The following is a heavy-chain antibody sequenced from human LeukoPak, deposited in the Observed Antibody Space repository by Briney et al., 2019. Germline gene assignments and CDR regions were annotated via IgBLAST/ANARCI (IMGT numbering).Heavy chain of an antibody. V-gene: IGHV3-48*04. D-gene: IGHD6-13*01. CDR3: LGSNIAAV. Sequence: GGSLRLSCAASGFTFSSYSMNWVRQAPGKGLEWVSYISSSSSTIYYADSVKGRFTISRDDAKNSPYLQMNSLRAEDTADYYCLGSNIAAVWGQGTLVTVSS. CDR1: GFTFSSYS. J-gene: IGHJ4*02. CDR2: ISSSSSTI.